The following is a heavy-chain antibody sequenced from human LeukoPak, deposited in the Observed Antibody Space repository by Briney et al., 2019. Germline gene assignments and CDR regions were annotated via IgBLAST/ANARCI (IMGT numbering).Heavy chain of an antibody. CDR1: GFTFSSYA. V-gene: IGHV3-23*01. CDR3: AKSPRAYDSSGYHGPNHFDY. D-gene: IGHD3-22*01. J-gene: IGHJ4*02. Sequence: GGSLRLSCAASGFTFSSYAMSWVRQAPGKGLEWVSAISGSGGSTYYADSVKGRFTISRDNSKNTLYLQMNSLRAEDTAVYYCAKSPRAYDSSGYHGPNHFDYWGQGTLVTVSS. CDR2: ISGSGGST.